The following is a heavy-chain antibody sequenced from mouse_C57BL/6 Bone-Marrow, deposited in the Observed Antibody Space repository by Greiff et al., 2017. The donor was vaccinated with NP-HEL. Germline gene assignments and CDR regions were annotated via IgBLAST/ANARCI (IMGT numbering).Heavy chain of an antibody. J-gene: IGHJ2*01. Sequence: VQLQQSGAELVRPGTSVKVSCKASGYAFTNYLIEWVKQRPGPGLEWIGVINPGSGGSTYNRKFKCKATLTSYKSSSTADMQLSSLISEDSAVYFCARSDYDEYYFDFWGQCTTLTVSS. D-gene: IGHD2-4*01. CDR2: INPGSGGS. CDR1: GYAFTNYL. V-gene: IGHV1-54*01. CDR3: ARSDYDEYYFDF.